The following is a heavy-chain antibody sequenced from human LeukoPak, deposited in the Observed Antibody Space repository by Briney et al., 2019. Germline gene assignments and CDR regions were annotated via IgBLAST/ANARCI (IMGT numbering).Heavy chain of an antibody. CDR1: GFTVSSNY. J-gene: IGHJ4*02. D-gene: IGHD4-17*01. CDR2: IYSGGST. V-gene: IGHV3-66*02. CDR3: ATGSTVTTPFDY. Sequence: GGSLRLSCAASGFTVSSNYMSWVRQAPGKGLEWVSVIYSGGSTYYADSVKGRFTISRDNSKNTLYLQMNSLRAEDTAVYYCATGSTVTTPFDYWRQGTLVTVSS.